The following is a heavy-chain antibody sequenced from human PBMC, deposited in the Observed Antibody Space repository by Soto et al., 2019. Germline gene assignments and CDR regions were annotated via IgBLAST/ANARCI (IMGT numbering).Heavy chain of an antibody. CDR1: GYTFSGSS. CDR2: VRRKIDNYAT. V-gene: IGHV3-73*01. J-gene: IGHJ4*02. Sequence: EVQLVESGGALVQPGGSLKLSCVASGYTFSGSSIHWVSQASGKGLEWIGRVRRKIDNYATAYTASLKGRFTISRDDSENTAYLQMNSLKTEDTAVYYCSRLGDGDLPSDFWGQGTLVTVSS. CDR3: SRLGDGDLPSDF. D-gene: IGHD3-10*01.